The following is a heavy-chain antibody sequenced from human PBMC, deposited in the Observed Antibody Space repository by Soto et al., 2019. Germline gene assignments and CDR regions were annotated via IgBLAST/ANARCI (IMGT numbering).Heavy chain of an antibody. J-gene: IGHJ4*02. CDR3: AAGGGLPRYY. Sequence: TLSLTCAVSGGSISSGGYSWGWIRQPPGKGLEWIGYIYHSGSTYYNPSLKSRVTISVDRSKNQFSLKLSSVTAADTAVYYCAAGGGLPRYYWGQGTLVTVS. V-gene: IGHV4-30-2*01. CDR2: IYHSGST. CDR1: GGSISSGGYS. D-gene: IGHD5-12*01.